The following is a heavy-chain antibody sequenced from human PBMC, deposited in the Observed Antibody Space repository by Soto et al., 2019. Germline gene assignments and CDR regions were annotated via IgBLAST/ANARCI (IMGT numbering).Heavy chain of an antibody. Sequence: QIQLVQSGGEVRKPGASVKLSCKASGYTFSRSGISWVRQRPGQGLEWLGWISAFNGKTKSAQEFQGRVNMTTDTSTTTANMEVERLTSDDSAVYFCARGSGDPDSAWLDTWGQGTLVTVSS. CDR2: ISAFNGKT. J-gene: IGHJ5*02. V-gene: IGHV1-18*01. CDR1: GYTFSRSG. CDR3: ARGSGDPDSAWLDT. D-gene: IGHD2-21*02.